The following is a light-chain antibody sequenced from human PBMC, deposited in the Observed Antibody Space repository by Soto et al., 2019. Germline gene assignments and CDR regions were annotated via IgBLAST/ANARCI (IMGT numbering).Light chain of an antibody. CDR3: SSFTTSSTSV. V-gene: IGLV2-14*01. Sequence: QSALTQPASVSGSPGQPITISSTGTSRDVGGYDYVSWYQQHPDKAPKLVIYEVSNRPSGVSTRFSGSKSGNTASLTISGLQADDEADYYCSSFTTSSTSVFGTGTKVTVL. CDR2: EVS. J-gene: IGLJ1*01. CDR1: SRDVGGYDY.